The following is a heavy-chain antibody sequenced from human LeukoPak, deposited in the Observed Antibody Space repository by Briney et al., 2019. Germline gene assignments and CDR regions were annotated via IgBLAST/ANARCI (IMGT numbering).Heavy chain of an antibody. CDR3: ARRVVLGSGPLGFDY. V-gene: IGHV4-34*01. D-gene: IGHD3-10*01. CDR1: GGSFSGYY. Sequence: SETLSLTCAVYGGSFSGYYWSWIRQPPGKGLEWIGEINHSGSTNYDPSLKSRVTISVDTSKNQFSLKLSAVTAADTAVYYCARRVVLGSGPLGFDYGREGTVVTVSS. CDR2: INHSGST. J-gene: IGHJ4*02.